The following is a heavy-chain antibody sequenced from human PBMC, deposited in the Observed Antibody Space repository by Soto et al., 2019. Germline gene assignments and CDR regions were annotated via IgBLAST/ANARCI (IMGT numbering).Heavy chain of an antibody. V-gene: IGHV3-23*01. CDR2: ISGSGGVT. Sequence: GGSLRLSCAASGFTFSSYAMNWVRQAPGKGLEWVSGISGSGGVTYHADSVKGRFTISSDNFKNTLYLQMDSLRAEDTAVFYCAKGDAYGDYLDYWGQGTLVTVSS. CDR1: GFTFSSYA. D-gene: IGHD3-16*01. CDR3: AKGDAYGDYLDY. J-gene: IGHJ4*02.